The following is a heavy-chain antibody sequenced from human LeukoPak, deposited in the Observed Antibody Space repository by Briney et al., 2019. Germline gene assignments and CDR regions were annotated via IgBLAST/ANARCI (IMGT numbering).Heavy chain of an antibody. D-gene: IGHD1-14*01. CDR1: GYTFTSYG. CDR2: ISAYNGNT. CDR3: ARTEGKFNYYYYYMDV. J-gene: IGHJ6*03. Sequence: GASVKVSCKASGYTFTSYGISWVRQAPGQGLEWMGWISAYNGNTNYAQKLQGRVTMTTDTSTSTAYMELRSLRSDDTAVYYCARTEGKFNYYYYYMDVWGKGTTVTISS. V-gene: IGHV1-18*01.